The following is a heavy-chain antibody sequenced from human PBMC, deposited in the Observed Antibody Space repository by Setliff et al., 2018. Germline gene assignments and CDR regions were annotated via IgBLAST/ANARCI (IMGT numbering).Heavy chain of an antibody. CDR3: TRDLDHNFWSRSQNRMDV. CDR1: GFTFNAYA. V-gene: IGHV3-23*01. D-gene: IGHD3-3*01. J-gene: IGHJ6*02. Sequence: GGSLRLSCAASGFTFNAYAMSWVRQAPGKGLEWVSAISGSGGSTYYADSVKGRFTTSRDNSKNTLYLQMNSLKTEDTAVYYCTRDLDHNFWSRSQNRMDVWGQGTTVTVSS. CDR2: ISGSGGST.